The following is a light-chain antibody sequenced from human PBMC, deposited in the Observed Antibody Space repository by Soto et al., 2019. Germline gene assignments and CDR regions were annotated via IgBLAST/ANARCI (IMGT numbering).Light chain of an antibody. V-gene: IGLV1-44*01. CDR1: NSNIGSNA. CDR3: AAWDDSLRGRV. Sequence: QSVLTQPPSVSGTPGQRVTISCSGSNSNIGSNAVSWYQQLPGTAPKYLIYSNNQRPSGVPDRISGSKSGTSASLAISVLQYEDAAEYYCAAWDDSLRGRVFGGGTKLTVL. J-gene: IGLJ2*01. CDR2: SNN.